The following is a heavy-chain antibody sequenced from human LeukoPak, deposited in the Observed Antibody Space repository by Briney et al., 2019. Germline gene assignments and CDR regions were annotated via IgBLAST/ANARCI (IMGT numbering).Heavy chain of an antibody. D-gene: IGHD6-19*01. CDR3: ARTFGYSSGWYRFDP. V-gene: IGHV4-34*01. Sequence: SETLSLTCAVYGGSFSGYYWSWIRQPPGKGLEWIGEINHSGSTSYNPSLKSRVTISVDTSKNQFSLKLSSVTAADTAVYYCARTFGYSSGWYRFDPRGQGTLVTVSS. CDR2: INHSGST. CDR1: GGSFSGYY. J-gene: IGHJ5*02.